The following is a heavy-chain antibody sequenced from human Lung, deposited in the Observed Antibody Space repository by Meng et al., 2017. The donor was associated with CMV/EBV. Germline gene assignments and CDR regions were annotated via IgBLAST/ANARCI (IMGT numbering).Heavy chain of an antibody. CDR2: INHSGST. Sequence: GSLRLXCAVYGGSFSGYYWSWIRQPPGKGLEWIGEINHSGSTNYNPSLKSRVTISVDTSKNQFSLKLSSVTAADTAVYYCARGYEYSSSSYPLDWGQGTLVTVSS. J-gene: IGHJ4*02. CDR1: GGSFSGYY. CDR3: ARGYEYSSSSYPLD. D-gene: IGHD6-6*01. V-gene: IGHV4-34*01.